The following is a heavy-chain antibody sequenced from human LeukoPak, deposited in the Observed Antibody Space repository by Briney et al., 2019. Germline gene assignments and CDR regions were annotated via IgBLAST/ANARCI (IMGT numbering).Heavy chain of an antibody. D-gene: IGHD3-10*01. CDR3: ARRGSHYYGSGSPTLSYYYYMDV. J-gene: IGHJ6*03. CDR2: INHSGST. V-gene: IGHV4-38-2*02. CDR1: GYSISSGYY. Sequence: PLETLSLTCTVSGYSISSGYYWGWIRQPPGKGLGWIGEINHSGSTNYNPSLKSRVTISVDTSKNQFSLKLSSVTAADTAVYYCARRGSHYYGSGSPTLSYYYYMDVWGKGTTVTISS.